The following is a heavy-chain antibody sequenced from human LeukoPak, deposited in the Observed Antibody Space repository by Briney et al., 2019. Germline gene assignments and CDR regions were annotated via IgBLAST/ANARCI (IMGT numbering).Heavy chain of an antibody. CDR3: AKSVVPAAMPFDY. D-gene: IGHD2-2*01. J-gene: IGHJ4*02. Sequence: GGSLRLSCAASGLTFSSYGMHWVRQAPGKGLEWVAVIWSDGSNKYYADSVKGRFTISRDNSKNTLYLQMNSLRAEDTAVYYCAKSVVPAAMPFDYWGQGTLVTVSS. CDR2: IWSDGSNK. V-gene: IGHV3-33*06. CDR1: GLTFSSYG.